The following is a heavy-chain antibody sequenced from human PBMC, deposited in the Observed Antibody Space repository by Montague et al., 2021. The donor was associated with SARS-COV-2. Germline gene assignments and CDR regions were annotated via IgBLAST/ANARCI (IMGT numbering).Heavy chain of an antibody. CDR2: TYFRSKWYN. Sequence: CAISGDSVSTNNTTWNWVRQSPPGDLEWLGRTYFRSKWYNDYAXXXKSRITINPDTSKNQFSLQLKSVTPQDTAIYFCGRVFAPAGTFDFWGQGTLVTVSS. CDR3: GRVFAPAGTFDF. D-gene: IGHD6-13*01. J-gene: IGHJ4*02. V-gene: IGHV6-1*01. CDR1: GDSVSTNNTT.